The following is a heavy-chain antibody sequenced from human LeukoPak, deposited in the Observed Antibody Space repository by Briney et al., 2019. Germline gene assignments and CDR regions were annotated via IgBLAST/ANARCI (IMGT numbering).Heavy chain of an antibody. J-gene: IGHJ6*02. V-gene: IGHV4-59*01. Sequence: SETLSLTCTVSGGSISSYYWSWIRQPPGKGLEWIGYIYYSGSTNYNPSLKSRVTISVDTSKNQFSLKLSSVTAADTAVYYCAREAETGYSSSMDVWGQGTTVTVSS. CDR3: AREAETGYSSSMDV. D-gene: IGHD1-14*01. CDR2: IYYSGST. CDR1: GGSISSYY.